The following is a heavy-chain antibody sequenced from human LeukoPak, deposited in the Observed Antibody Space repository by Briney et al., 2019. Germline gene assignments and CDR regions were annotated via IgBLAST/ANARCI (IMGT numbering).Heavy chain of an antibody. Sequence: SETLSLTCTVSGGSISSYYWSWIRQPPGKGLEWIGYIYYSGSTNYNPSLKGRVTISVDTSKNQFSLKLSSVTAADTAVYYCARHYDYGGMDVWGQGTTVTVSS. CDR3: ARHYDYGGMDV. J-gene: IGHJ6*02. D-gene: IGHD4-17*01. V-gene: IGHV4-59*08. CDR2: IYYSGST. CDR1: GGSISSYY.